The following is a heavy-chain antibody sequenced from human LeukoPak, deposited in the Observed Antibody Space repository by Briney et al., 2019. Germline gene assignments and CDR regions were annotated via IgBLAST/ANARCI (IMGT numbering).Heavy chain of an antibody. Sequence: SETLSLACTVSGVPIRSHYWIWIRQPPGKGLEWIGHISYSESTNYNPSLESRVTISVDTSKNQFSLRLSSVTAADTAVYYCARDGEGDEGWDYWGQGTLVTVSS. J-gene: IGHJ4*02. V-gene: IGHV4-59*11. D-gene: IGHD7-27*01. CDR3: ARDGEGDEGWDY. CDR1: GVPIRSHY. CDR2: ISYSEST.